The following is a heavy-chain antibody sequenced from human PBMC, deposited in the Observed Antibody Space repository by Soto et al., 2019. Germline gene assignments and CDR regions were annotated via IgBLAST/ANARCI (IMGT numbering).Heavy chain of an antibody. D-gene: IGHD3-3*01. V-gene: IGHV2-5*02. CDR1: GFSLTTSVVG. Sequence: QITLNESGPTQVKPRQTLTLTCTLSGFSLTTSVVGLGSIRQSPGKAPEWLALIYWDDDKSYSPSLKSRLTIAKDTSKNQVVLSMADLDPADTATYYCAHRVRRTVFGLVTTTAIYFDVCGQGTPGSVSS. CDR3: AHRVRRTVFGLVTTTAIYFDV. CDR2: IYWDDDK. J-gene: IGHJ4*02.